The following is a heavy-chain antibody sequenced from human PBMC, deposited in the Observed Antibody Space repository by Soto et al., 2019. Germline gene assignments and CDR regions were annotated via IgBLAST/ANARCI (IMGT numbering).Heavy chain of an antibody. CDR3: AKGRSYYYYYGVDV. Sequence: GGSLRLSCAASGFSFGSYAMSWVRQAPGKGLEWVSVISGSDDSTYYADSVKGRFTISRDNSKSTLYLQMNSLRAEDTALYYCAKGRSYYYYYGVDVWGQGTTVTVSS. J-gene: IGHJ6*02. CDR2: ISGSDDST. CDR1: GFSFGSYA. V-gene: IGHV3-23*01.